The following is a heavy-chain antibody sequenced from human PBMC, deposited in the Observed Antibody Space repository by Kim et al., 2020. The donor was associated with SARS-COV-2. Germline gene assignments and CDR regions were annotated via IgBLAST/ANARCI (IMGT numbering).Heavy chain of an antibody. CDR1: GYTFTSYA. CDR3: ARAGTGYCSSGSCSLDY. Sequence: ASVKVSCKASGYTFTSYALIWVRQAPGQGLEWMGWINTDTGNPTYAQGFTGRFVFSLDTSISTAYVQISSLKDEDTAVYYCARAGTGYCSSGSCSLDYWG. V-gene: IGHV7-4-1*02. D-gene: IGHD2-15*01. J-gene: IGHJ4*01. CDR2: INTDTGNP.